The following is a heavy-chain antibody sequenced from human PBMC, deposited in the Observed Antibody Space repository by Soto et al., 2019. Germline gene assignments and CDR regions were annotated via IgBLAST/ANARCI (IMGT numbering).Heavy chain of an antibody. Sequence: QVQLQQWGAGLLKPSETLSLTCVVYGGSFSGYYWSWIRQSPGKGLEWLGEISHSGSTNYNLSLKSRVTISVATSKNQFSLNLSSGTAADTTVYFCARWVLRGTPVAGGAFDILGQGTMVTVSS. CDR1: GGSFSGYY. CDR2: ISHSGST. J-gene: IGHJ3*02. CDR3: ARWVLRGTPVAGGAFDI. V-gene: IGHV4-34*01. D-gene: IGHD6-19*01.